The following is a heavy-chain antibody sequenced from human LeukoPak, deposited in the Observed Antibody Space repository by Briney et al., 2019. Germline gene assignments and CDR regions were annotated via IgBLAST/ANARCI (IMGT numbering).Heavy chain of an antibody. CDR2: ISGSGGRT. CDR1: GFTFSSYA. CDR3: AKDLLAATIDYYFDY. V-gene: IGHV3-23*01. D-gene: IGHD5-12*01. J-gene: IGHJ4*02. Sequence: PGGSLRLSCAASGFTFSSYAMSWVRQAPGKGLEWVSGISGSGGRTYYADSVKGRFTISRDNSKNTLYVQMNSLRAEDTAVYYCAKDLLAATIDYYFDYWGQGTLVTVSS.